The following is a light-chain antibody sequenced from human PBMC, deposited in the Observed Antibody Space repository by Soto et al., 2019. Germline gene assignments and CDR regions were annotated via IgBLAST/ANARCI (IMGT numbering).Light chain of an antibody. V-gene: IGKV1-5*03. CDR3: QHYKSYYRT. Sequence: DIQMTQSPSTLSASVGDRVTITCRASQSISPWLAWYQQKPGKAPKILIYKASSLESGVPSRFSGSDSGTEFTLTINILQPDDFATYSCQHYKSYYRTFVHGTKLEIK. J-gene: IGKJ2*01. CDR1: QSISPW. CDR2: KAS.